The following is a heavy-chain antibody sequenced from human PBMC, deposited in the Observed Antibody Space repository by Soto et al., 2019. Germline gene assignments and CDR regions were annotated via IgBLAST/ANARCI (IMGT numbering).Heavy chain of an antibody. CDR2: IIPIFGTT. J-gene: IGHJ5*02. CDR1: GGTFSGYT. D-gene: IGHD1-1*01. V-gene: IGHV1-69*12. Sequence: QVQLVQSGAEVKKPGSSVKVSCKAFGGTFSGYTISWVRQAPGQGLEWMGGIIPIFGTTNYTQKFQGRVTITADESTITAYLELSSLRSEYTALYYCALATRTTGTTLAWFDPWGQELLLTVSS. CDR3: ALATRTTGTTLAWFDP.